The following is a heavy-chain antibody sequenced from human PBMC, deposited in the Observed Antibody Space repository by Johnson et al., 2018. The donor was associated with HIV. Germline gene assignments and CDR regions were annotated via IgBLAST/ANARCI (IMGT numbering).Heavy chain of an antibody. Sequence: VVQPGRSLRLSCAASGFTFSSYGMHWVRQAPGRGLEWVAVISYDGSDKYYADSVKGRFTISRDNSKNTLYLQMNSLRAEDTAVYYCASGRPIFEAFDIWGQGTMVTVSS. CDR2: ISYDGSDK. CDR3: ASGRPIFEAFDI. CDR1: GFTFSSYG. J-gene: IGHJ3*02. D-gene: IGHD2-21*01. V-gene: IGHV3-30*19.